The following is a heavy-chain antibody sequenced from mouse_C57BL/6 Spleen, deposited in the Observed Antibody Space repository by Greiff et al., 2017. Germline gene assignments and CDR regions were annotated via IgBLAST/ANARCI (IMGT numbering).Heavy chain of an antibody. CDR3: ASDSNPFDY. J-gene: IGHJ2*01. V-gene: IGHV1-54*01. Sequence: VQLQQSGAELVRPGTSVKVSCKASGYAFTNYLIEWVKQRPGQGLEWIGVINPGSGGTNYNEKFKGKATLTADKSSSTAYMQLSSLTSEDSAVYFCASDSNPFDYWGQGTTLTVSS. CDR1: GYAFTNYL. CDR2: INPGSGGT. D-gene: IGHD2-5*01.